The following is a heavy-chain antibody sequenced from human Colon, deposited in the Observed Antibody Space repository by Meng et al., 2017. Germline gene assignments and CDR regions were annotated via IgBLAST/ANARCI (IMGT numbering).Heavy chain of an antibody. D-gene: IGHD4-17*01. Sequence: QVQLTCLGQGLLRPSGTSTLTAAVSGGSISSRNWWSWVRQPPGKGLGWIGEIYHSGSTNYNPSLKSRVTISVDKSKNQFSLKLSSVTAADTAVYYCARVRIYGLSDYWGQGTLVTVSS. CDR3: ARVRIYGLSDY. CDR1: GGSISSRNW. CDR2: IYHSGST. J-gene: IGHJ4*02. V-gene: IGHV4-4*02.